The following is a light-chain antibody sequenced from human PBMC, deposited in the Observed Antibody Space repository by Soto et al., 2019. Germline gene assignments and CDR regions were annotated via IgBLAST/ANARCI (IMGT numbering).Light chain of an antibody. CDR2: DAS. J-gene: IGKJ1*01. CDR1: QSVGNF. Sequence: EVVLTQSPAILSLSPGERATLSCRASQSVGNFLTWYQQKPGQAPRLLIYDASTRATGIPARFSGSGSGTDFTLTISSLEPEDFAVYYCQQRSNWPPWTFGQGTKVDIK. CDR3: QQRSNWPPWT. V-gene: IGKV3-11*01.